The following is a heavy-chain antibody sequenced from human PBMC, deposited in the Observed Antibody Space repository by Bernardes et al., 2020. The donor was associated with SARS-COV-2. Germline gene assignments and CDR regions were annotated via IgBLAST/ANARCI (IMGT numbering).Heavy chain of an antibody. V-gene: IGHV4-39*01. CDR1: GGSISSSSYY. J-gene: IGHJ3*02. Sequence: SETLSLTCTVSGGSISSSSYYWGWIRQPPGKGLECIGTIYYSGTTYYNPSLKSRVTISVDTSKNQFSLKLSSVTAADTAVYYCARPYHGRGAFDIWGQGTMVTVSS. CDR2: IYYSGTT. D-gene: IGHD3-10*02. CDR3: ARPYHGRGAFDI.